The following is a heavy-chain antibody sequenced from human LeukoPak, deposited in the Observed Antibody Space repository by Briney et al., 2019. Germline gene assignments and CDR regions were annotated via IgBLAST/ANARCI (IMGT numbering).Heavy chain of an antibody. Sequence: SGPTLVKPTQTLTLTCTFSGFSLHTHGVGVGWIRQPPGKALEWLSLISWDDDKPLSPSLNNRLTITKDTSKYQVFLTMTNMDPVDTATYFCAHRQDSSSYYYWGQGTLVTVSS. CDR1: GFSLHTHGVG. J-gene: IGHJ4*02. CDR3: AHRQDSSSYYY. CDR2: ISWDDDK. V-gene: IGHV2-5*02. D-gene: IGHD3-22*01.